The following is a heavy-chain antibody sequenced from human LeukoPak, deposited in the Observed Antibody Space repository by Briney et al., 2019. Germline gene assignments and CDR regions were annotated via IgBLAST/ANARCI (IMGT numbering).Heavy chain of an antibody. CDR2: MNPNSGNT. J-gene: IGHJ4*02. D-gene: IGHD6-19*01. Sequence: ASVKVSCKASGYTFTSYDINWVRQATGQGLEWMGWMNPNSGNTGYAQKFQGRVTMTRNTSISTAYMELSSLRSEDTAVYYCATGGFGSPTVAGTYWGQGTLVTVSS. V-gene: IGHV1-8*01. CDR3: ATGGFGSPTVAGTY. CDR1: GYTFTSYD.